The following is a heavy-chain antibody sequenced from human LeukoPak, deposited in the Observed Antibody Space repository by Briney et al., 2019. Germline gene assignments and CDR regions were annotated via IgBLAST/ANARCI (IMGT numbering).Heavy chain of an antibody. CDR2: IYYSGST. Sequence: SETLSLTCTVSGGSISSYYWSWIRQPPGKGLEWIGYIYYSGSTYYNPSLKSRVTISVDTSKNQFSLKLSSVTAADTAVYYCARAPLYSGYDSALIDAFDIWGQGTMVTVSS. CDR3: ARAPLYSGYDSALIDAFDI. V-gene: IGHV4-59*08. CDR1: GGSISSYY. J-gene: IGHJ3*02. D-gene: IGHD5-12*01.